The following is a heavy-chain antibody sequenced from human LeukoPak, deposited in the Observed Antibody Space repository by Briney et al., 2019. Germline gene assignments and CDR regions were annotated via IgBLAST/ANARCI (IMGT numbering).Heavy chain of an antibody. D-gene: IGHD3-16*01. V-gene: IGHV1-18*01. Sequence: ASVKVSCKASGYTFTSYGISWVRQAPGQGLEWMGWMSAYNGNTNYAQKLQGRVTMTTDTSTSTAYMELKSLRSDDTAVYYCARFAQARGSWFDPWGQGTLVTVSS. J-gene: IGHJ5*02. CDR3: ARFAQARGSWFDP. CDR1: GYTFTSYG. CDR2: MSAYNGNT.